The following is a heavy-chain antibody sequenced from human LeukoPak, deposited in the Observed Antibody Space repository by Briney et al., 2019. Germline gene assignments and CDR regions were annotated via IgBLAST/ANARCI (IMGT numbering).Heavy chain of an antibody. CDR2: IKQDGTET. V-gene: IGHV3-7*05. Sequence: GGSLRLSCEASGLTFGDYWMTWVRQAPGKGLECVASIKQDGTETHYVGSVAGRFAISRDNAKNSLSLQMNSLRAEDTAVYYCATYWRYFDWLLSDVWGLGTMVTVSS. D-gene: IGHD3-9*01. J-gene: IGHJ3*01. CDR3: ATYWRYFDWLLSDV. CDR1: GLTFGDYW.